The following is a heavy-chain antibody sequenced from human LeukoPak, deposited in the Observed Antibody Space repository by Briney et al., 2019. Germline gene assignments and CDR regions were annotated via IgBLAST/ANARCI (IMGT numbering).Heavy chain of an antibody. D-gene: IGHD5-12*01. J-gene: IGHJ4*02. Sequence: SVKVSCKASGGTFSSYAISWVRQAPGQGLEWMGRIIPILGIANYAQKFQGRVTITTDESTSTAYMELSSLRSEDTAVYYCARDRGYSGYDWFDYWGQGTLVTVSS. CDR3: ARDRGYSGYDWFDY. CDR1: GGTFSSYA. CDR2: IIPILGIA. V-gene: IGHV1-69*04.